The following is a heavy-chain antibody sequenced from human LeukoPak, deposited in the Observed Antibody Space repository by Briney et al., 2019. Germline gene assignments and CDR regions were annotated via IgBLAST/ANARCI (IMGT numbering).Heavy chain of an antibody. CDR3: ARDIVATSGDF. D-gene: IGHD5-12*01. V-gene: IGHV3-11*01. CDR2: ITSSGDDI. Sequence: GGSLRLSCAASGFSFSDYYMSWIRQAPGKGLEWVAYITSSGDDIYYAGSVKGRFTISRDNAKNALFLQMNSLRVEDTATYYCARDIVATSGDFWGQGTLVSVSS. CDR1: GFSFSDYY. J-gene: IGHJ4*02.